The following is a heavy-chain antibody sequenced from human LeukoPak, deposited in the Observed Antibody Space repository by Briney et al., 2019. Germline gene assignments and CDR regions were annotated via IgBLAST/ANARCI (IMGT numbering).Heavy chain of an antibody. V-gene: IGHV3-11*01. J-gene: IGHJ4*02. CDR1: GFTFSDYY. Sequence: PGGSLRLSCAASGFTFSDYYMNWIRQAPGKGLEWVSYISSSGSTIYYADSVKGRFTISRDNSKNTLYLQMNSLRAEDTAVYYCAKDGLAVVPAAQPPFFDYWGQGTLVTVSS. CDR2: ISSSGSTI. CDR3: AKDGLAVVPAAQPPFFDY. D-gene: IGHD2-2*01.